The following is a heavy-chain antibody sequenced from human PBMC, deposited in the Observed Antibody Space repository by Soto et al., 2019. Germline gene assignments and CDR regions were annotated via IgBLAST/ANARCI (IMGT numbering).Heavy chain of an antibody. J-gene: IGHJ3*02. CDR3: ANGGKVVTSPHDAFDI. Sequence: PXESLRLSCAASGFTFSSYAMSWVRQAPGKGLEWVSAISGSVGSTYYADSVKGRFTISRDNSKNTLYLQMNSLRAEDTAVYYCANGGKVVTSPHDAFDIWGQGTMVTVSS. CDR2: ISGSVGST. D-gene: IGHD3-22*01. CDR1: GFTFSSYA. V-gene: IGHV3-23*01.